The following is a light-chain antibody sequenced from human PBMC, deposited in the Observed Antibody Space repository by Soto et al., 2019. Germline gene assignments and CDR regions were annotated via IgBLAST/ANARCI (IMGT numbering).Light chain of an antibody. V-gene: IGLV2-8*01. CDR2: EVS. CDR1: SSDVGAYNY. Sequence: QSVLTQPPSASGSPGQSVTISCTGTSSDVGAYNYVSWYLQHPGKAPKLMIYEVSQRPSGVPDRFSGSKSSNTASLTVSGLQAEDEADYYCSSFAGSNHVLFGGGTKLTVL. J-gene: IGLJ2*01. CDR3: SSFAGSNHVL.